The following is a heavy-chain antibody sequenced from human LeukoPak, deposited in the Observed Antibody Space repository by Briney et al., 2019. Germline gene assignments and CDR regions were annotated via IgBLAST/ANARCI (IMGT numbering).Heavy chain of an antibody. CDR3: TKGGSYAPLDY. V-gene: IGHV3-23*01. J-gene: IGHJ4*02. Sequence: GGSLRLSCAASGFIFSSSAMTWVRQAPGKGLEWVSAISGTGGSTVYADSVKGRLTISRDNSKNTLYLQMSSLRDEDTAIYYCTKGGSYAPLDYWGQRTLVTVSS. CDR1: GFIFSSSA. CDR2: ISGTGGST. D-gene: IGHD1-26*01.